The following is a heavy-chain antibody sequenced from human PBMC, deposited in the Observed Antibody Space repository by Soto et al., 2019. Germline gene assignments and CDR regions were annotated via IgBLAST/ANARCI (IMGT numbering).Heavy chain of an antibody. D-gene: IGHD3-16*01. CDR2: TSYDGSDK. Sequence: QVQLVESGGGVVQPGTSLRVSCVGSGFTFRSYVIHWVRQATGKGLEWVALTSYDGSDKYYGDSVRGRFTISRDNSRNTVDLQMDSLRLEDTALYYCARGGTTGGLDVWGQGTLVSVSS. V-gene: IGHV3-30*19. CDR3: ARGGTTGGLDV. J-gene: IGHJ1*01. CDR1: GFTFRSYV.